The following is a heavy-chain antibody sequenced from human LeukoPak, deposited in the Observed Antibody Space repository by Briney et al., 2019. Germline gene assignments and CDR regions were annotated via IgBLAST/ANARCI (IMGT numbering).Heavy chain of an antibody. CDR3: ARGDCSSTSFSHLAW. CDR1: AGTFSSYS. D-gene: IGHD2-2*01. Sequence: ASVTVSFTSSAGTFSSYSISWVRLPPGQGHEWMGRIIPIIGIANYAQKCQRRVTITADKSTSTAYMELNSLRSEDTAVYYCARGDCSSTSFSHLAWWGQGTLVTVSS. V-gene: IGHV1-69*04. CDR2: IIPIIGIA. J-gene: IGHJ4*02.